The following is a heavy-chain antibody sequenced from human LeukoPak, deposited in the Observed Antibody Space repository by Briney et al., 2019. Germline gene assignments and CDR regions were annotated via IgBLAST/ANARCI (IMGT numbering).Heavy chain of an antibody. CDR2: IKQDGSEK. CDR1: GFTFSSYW. J-gene: IGHJ4*02. D-gene: IGHD3-22*01. CDR3: ARPGGMIVVVPGPFDY. V-gene: IGHV3-7*01. Sequence: PGGSLRLSCAASGFTFSSYWMSWVRQAPGKGLEWVANIKQDGSEKYYVDSVKGRFTISRDSAKNSLYLQMNSLRAEDTAVYYCARPGGMIVVVPGPFDYWGQGTLVTVSS.